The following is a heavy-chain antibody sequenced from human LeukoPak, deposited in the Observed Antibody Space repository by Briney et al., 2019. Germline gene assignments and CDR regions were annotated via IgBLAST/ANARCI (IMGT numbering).Heavy chain of an antibody. CDR2: ISSSSSTI. V-gene: IGHV3-48*01. Sequence: ESGGSLRLSCAASGFTFSSYSMTWVRQAPGKGLEWVSYISSSSSTIYYADSVKGRFTISRDNSKNTLYLQMNSLRAEDTAVYYCAKGGFGSSGWYPEFDYWGQGTLVTVSS. CDR3: AKGGFGSSGWYPEFDY. D-gene: IGHD6-19*01. CDR1: GFTFSSYS. J-gene: IGHJ4*02.